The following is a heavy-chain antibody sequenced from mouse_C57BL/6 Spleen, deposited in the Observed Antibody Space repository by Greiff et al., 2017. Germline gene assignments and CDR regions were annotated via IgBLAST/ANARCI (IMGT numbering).Heavy chain of an antibody. D-gene: IGHD1-1*02. CDR3: ASGVYGLYYFDD. CDR2: IYPGDGDT. V-gene: IGHV1-82*01. CDR1: GYAFSSSW. J-gene: IGHJ2*01. Sequence: QVQLQQSGPELVKPGASVKISCKASGYAFSSSWMNWVKQRPGKGLEWIGRIYPGDGDTNYNGKFKGKATLTADKSSSTAYMQLSSLTSEDSAVYFCASGVYGLYYFDDWGQGTTLTVSS.